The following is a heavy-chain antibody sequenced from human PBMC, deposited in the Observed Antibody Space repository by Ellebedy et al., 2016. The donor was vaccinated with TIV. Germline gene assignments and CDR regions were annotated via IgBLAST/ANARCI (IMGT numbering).Heavy chain of an antibody. Sequence: MPSETLSLTCAVSGGSVSKNNLYWSWLRQSPGNGLEWIGYISKRGATNYNPSLKSRVTISLDTSNNEVSLRLTSMTAADTAVYYCAGDSASSRWYIWGQGTLVTVSS. CDR3: AGDSASSRWYI. J-gene: IGHJ4*02. CDR1: GGSVSKNNLY. D-gene: IGHD6-13*01. V-gene: IGHV4-61*01. CDR2: ISKRGAT.